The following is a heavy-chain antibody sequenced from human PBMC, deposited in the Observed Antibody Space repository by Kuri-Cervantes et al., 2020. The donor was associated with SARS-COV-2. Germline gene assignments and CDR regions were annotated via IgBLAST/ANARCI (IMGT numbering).Heavy chain of an antibody. CDR3: ARAATAFLYYFDY. Sequence: GESLKIPCAASGFTFSSYAMSWVRQAPGKGLEWVSAISGSGGSTYYADSVKGRFTISRDNSKNTLYLQMNSLRAEDTAVYYCARAATAFLYYFDYWGQGTLVTVSS. CDR1: GFTFSSYA. D-gene: IGHD2-21*02. J-gene: IGHJ4*02. V-gene: IGHV3-23*01. CDR2: ISGSGGST.